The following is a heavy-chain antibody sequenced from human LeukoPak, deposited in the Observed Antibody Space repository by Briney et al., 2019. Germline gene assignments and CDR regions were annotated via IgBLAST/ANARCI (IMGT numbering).Heavy chain of an antibody. V-gene: IGHV4-39*01. CDR1: GGSISSSSYY. CDR3: ARLYDTSRFDP. J-gene: IGHJ5*02. CDR2: IYYTGST. Sequence: ASETLSLTCTVSGGSISSSSYYWGWIRQPPGKGLEWIGTIYYTGSTYYKPSLESRVTISVDTSKNQFSLKLSSATASDTAVYFCARLYDTSRFDPWGQGTLVTVSS. D-gene: IGHD3-10*01.